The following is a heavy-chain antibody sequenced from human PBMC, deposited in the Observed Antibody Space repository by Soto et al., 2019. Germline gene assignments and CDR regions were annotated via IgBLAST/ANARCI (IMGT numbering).Heavy chain of an antibody. V-gene: IGHV3-30-3*01. D-gene: IGHD3-9*01. CDR3: ARDDQDSYYDILTGYQGDGWFDP. Sequence: QVQLVESGGGVVQPGRSLRLSCAASGFTFSSYAMHWVRQAPGKGLEWVAVISYDGSNKYYADSVKGRFTISRDNSKNTLYLQMNSLRAEDTAVYYCARDDQDSYYDILTGYQGDGWFDPWGQGTLVTVSS. CDR1: GFTFSSYA. CDR2: ISYDGSNK. J-gene: IGHJ5*02.